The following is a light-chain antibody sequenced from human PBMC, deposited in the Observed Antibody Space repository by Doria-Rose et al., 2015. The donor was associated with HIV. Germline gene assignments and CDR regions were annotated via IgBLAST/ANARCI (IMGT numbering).Light chain of an antibody. Sequence: PVTPGQPASISCRSSQSLLHTIGYNYLDWYLQKPGQSPQLLIYLGSNRASGVPDRLSGSGSGTDFTLKISRVEAEDVGVYYCMQALQTPYTFGQGTKLEIK. CDR1: QSLLHTIGYNY. V-gene: IGKV2-28*01. J-gene: IGKJ2*01. CDR2: LGS. CDR3: MQALQTPYT.